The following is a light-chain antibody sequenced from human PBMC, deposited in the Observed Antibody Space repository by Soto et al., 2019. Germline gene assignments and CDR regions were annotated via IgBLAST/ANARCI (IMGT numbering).Light chain of an antibody. CDR3: QQYYRPWT. J-gene: IGKJ1*01. V-gene: IGKV4-1*01. Sequence: DIVMTQSPDSLAVSLGERATINCKSSQSVLYSSNNKNYLAWYQQKPGQPPKLLIYWASTRESGVPDRFSGSGSGTDFTLTISSLPAEDVAVYDCQQYYRPWTFGQGTKVEIK. CDR1: QSVLYSSNNKNY. CDR2: WAS.